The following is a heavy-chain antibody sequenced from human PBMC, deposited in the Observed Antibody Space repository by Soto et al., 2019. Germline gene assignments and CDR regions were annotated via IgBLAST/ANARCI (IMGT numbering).Heavy chain of an antibody. CDR3: ARHLASTVTTSDWFDP. CDR1: GFTFSRHA. Sequence: PGGSLRLSCEASGFTFSRHAMHWLRQAPGKGLEWVAIISYDGTTTYHGDAVKGRFAISRDNSKNTLYLQMNSLRTDDTAVYFCARHLASTVTTSDWFDPWGQGTLVTVSS. CDR2: ISYDGTTT. D-gene: IGHD4-4*01. V-gene: IGHV3-30*09. J-gene: IGHJ5*02.